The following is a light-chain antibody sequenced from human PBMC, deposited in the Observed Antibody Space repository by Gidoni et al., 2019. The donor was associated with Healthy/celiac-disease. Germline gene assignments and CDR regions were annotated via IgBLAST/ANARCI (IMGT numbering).Light chain of an antibody. V-gene: IGKV3-20*01. Sequence: EIVLTQSPGTLSLSPGHSATLSCRASQSISSSQLAWYQQKPGQAPRPLMYGASSRATGIPDRFSGSGSGTDFTLTISRLEPEDFAVYYCQHFGNFXGXTKVE. CDR2: GAS. CDR1: QSISSSQ. J-gene: IGKJ4*01. CDR3: QHFGN.